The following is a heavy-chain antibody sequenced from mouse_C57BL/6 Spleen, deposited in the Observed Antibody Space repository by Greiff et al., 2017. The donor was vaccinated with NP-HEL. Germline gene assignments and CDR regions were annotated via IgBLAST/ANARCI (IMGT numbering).Heavy chain of an antibody. CDR3: TTNNYGSSYGETFAY. Sequence: VQLQQSGAELVRPGASVKLSCTASGFNIKDDYMHWVKQRPEQGLEWIGWIDPENGDTEYASKFQGKATITADTSSNTAYLQLSSLTSEDTAVYYCTTNNYGSSYGETFAYWGQGTLVTVSA. J-gene: IGHJ3*01. CDR1: GFNIKDDY. D-gene: IGHD1-1*01. V-gene: IGHV14-4*01. CDR2: IDPENGDT.